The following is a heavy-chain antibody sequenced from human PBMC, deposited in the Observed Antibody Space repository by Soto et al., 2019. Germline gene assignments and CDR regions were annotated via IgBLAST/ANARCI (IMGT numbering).Heavy chain of an antibody. CDR1: GGSLSGYY. Sequence: PSETLSRTCAVYGGSLSGYYWSGIGKTGWKGLEWIGEINHSGSTNYNPSLKSRVTISVDTSKNQFSLKLSSVTAADTAVYYCARERIAVAPGRWFDPWGQGTLVTVSS. CDR2: INHSGST. V-gene: IGHV4-34*01. D-gene: IGHD6-19*01. CDR3: ARERIAVAPGRWFDP. J-gene: IGHJ5*02.